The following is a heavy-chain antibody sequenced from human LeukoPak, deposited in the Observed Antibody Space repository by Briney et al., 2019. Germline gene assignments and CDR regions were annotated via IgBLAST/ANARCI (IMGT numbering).Heavy chain of an antibody. Sequence: PGGSLRLSCAASGFIFSRYWMHWVRQAPGKGLVWVSRINNDGSGTSYADSVKGRFTISRDNSKNTLYLQMNSLRAEDTAVYYCARELRGYSYGPSFDYWGQGTLVTVSS. D-gene: IGHD5-18*01. J-gene: IGHJ4*02. CDR2: INNDGSGT. V-gene: IGHV3-74*01. CDR1: GFIFSRYW. CDR3: ARELRGYSYGPSFDY.